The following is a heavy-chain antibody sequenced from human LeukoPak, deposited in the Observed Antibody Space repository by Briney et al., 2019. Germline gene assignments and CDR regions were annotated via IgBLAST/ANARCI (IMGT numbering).Heavy chain of an antibody. V-gene: IGHV3-53*01. Sequence: PGGSLRLSCAASGFTSSNYAMSWVRQAPGKGLEWVSVIYSGGSTYYADSVKGRFTISRDNSKNTLYLQMNSLRAEDTAVYYCAREGATTVFDYWGQGTLVTVSS. J-gene: IGHJ4*02. D-gene: IGHD1-26*01. CDR2: IYSGGST. CDR3: AREGATTVFDY. CDR1: GFTSSNYA.